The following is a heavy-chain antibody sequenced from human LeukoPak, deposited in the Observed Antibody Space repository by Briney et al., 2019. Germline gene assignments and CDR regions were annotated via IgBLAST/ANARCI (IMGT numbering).Heavy chain of an antibody. J-gene: IGHJ4*02. CDR1: GFTFSSYD. D-gene: IGHD5-18*01. V-gene: IGHV3-13*01. Sequence: PGGSLRLSCAASGFTFSSYDMHWVRQTTGKGLEWVSSIGIAGDTYYPGSVKGRFTISRENAKNSLYLQMNSLRAGDTAVYYCARGEEDGYSYGYRFDYWGQGTLVTVSS. CDR3: ARGEEDGYSYGYRFDY. CDR2: IGIAGDT.